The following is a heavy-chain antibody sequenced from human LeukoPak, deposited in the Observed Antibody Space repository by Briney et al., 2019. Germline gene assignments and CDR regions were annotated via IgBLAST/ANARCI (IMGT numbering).Heavy chain of an antibody. D-gene: IGHD3-10*01. V-gene: IGHV5-51*01. CDR3: ARQSRDGSKTRGYYFDY. CDR1: GYSFTSYW. Sequence: GESLKISCKGSGYSFTSYWIGWVRQMPGKGLEWMGIIYPGDSDTRYSPSFQGQVTISADRSISTVYLQWSSLKASDTAMYYCARQSRDGSKTRGYYFDYWGQGTLVTVSS. J-gene: IGHJ4*02. CDR2: IYPGDSDT.